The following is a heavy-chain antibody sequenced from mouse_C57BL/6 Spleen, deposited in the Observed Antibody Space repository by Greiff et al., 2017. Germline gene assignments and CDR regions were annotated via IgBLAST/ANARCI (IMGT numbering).Heavy chain of an antibody. V-gene: IGHV1-69*01. Sequence: QVQLQQPGAELVMPGASVKLSCKASGYTFTSYWMHWVKQRPGQGLAWIGEIDPSDSYTNYNQKFKGKSTLTVDKSSSTAYMQLSSLTSEDSAVYYCARREAPFWYFDVWGTGTTVTVSS. CDR1: GYTFTSYW. J-gene: IGHJ1*03. CDR2: IDPSDSYT. CDR3: ARREAPFWYFDV.